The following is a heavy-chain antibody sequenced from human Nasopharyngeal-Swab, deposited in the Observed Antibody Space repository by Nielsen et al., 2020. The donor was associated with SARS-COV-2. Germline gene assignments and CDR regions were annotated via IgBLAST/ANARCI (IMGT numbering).Heavy chain of an antibody. J-gene: IGHJ4*02. D-gene: IGHD1-14*01. CDR3: AFGHHG. V-gene: IGHV3-48*01. CDR2: ISSSSDTI. Sequence: GESLKISCAASGFTINSHNLNWIRQAQGKGLEWISYISSSSDTISYADSVKGRFTISRDNAKNSLYLQMNSLRAEDTAVYYCAFGHHGWGQGIMVTVSS. CDR1: GFTINSHN.